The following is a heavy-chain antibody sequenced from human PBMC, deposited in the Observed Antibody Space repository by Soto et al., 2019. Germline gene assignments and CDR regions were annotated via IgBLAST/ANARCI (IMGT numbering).Heavy chain of an antibody. Sequence: QVQLQESGPGLVKPSQTLSLTCTVSGGSINSGGYCWSWIRQHPGKGLDWIGCISYGGSTSYNPSLKSRVTISVDTSKNQFSLKRTSVTAADTAVYYCSRGIPVWGQGALITVSS. V-gene: IGHV4-31*03. D-gene: IGHD5-18*01. J-gene: IGHJ4*02. CDR2: ISYGGST. CDR1: GGSINSGGYC. CDR3: SRGIPV.